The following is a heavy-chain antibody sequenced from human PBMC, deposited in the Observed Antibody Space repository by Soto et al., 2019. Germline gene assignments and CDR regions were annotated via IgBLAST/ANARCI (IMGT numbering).Heavy chain of an antibody. Sequence: QVQLVQSGSEVKKPGASVKVSCKASGYTFTNYGMSWVRQAPGQGLEWMGWISAYNGNTNHAQNFQGRVTMTTDTSTNTAYMELRSLRSDDTAVYYCARGYCSVGSCYSCWHFDHWGRGALVTVSS. CDR3: ARGYCSVGSCYSCWHFDH. CDR1: GYTFTNYG. V-gene: IGHV1-18*01. CDR2: ISAYNGNT. D-gene: IGHD2-15*01. J-gene: IGHJ2*01.